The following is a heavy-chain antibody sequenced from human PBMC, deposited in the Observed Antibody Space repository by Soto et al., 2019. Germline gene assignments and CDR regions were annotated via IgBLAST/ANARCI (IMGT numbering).Heavy chain of an antibody. D-gene: IGHD5-12*01. CDR1: GFTSSSYA. CDR3: AKISGGQTVNGYSDY. CDR2: LSGNGGTT. Sequence: GSLRLSCAASGFTSSSYAMTWGRQAPGKGLEWVSGLSGNGGTTYYADSVKGRFTVSRDNSKNTLYLQLNSLRAEDTAIYYCAKISGGQTVNGYSDYWGQGT. V-gene: IGHV3-23*01. J-gene: IGHJ4*02.